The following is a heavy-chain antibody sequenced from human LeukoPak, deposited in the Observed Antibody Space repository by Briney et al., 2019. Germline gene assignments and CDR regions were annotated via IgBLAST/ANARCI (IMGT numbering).Heavy chain of an antibody. CDR2: ISSSSSYI. CDR1: GFSFSNYA. CDR3: AKPAYGDYGEPFDY. J-gene: IGHJ4*02. V-gene: IGHV3-21*01. Sequence: GGSLRLSCAASGFSFSNYAMTWVRQAPGKGLEWVSSISSSSSYIYYADSVKGRFTISRDNAKNSLYLQMNSLRAEDTAVYYCAKPAYGDYGEPFDYWGQGTLVTVSS. D-gene: IGHD4-17*01.